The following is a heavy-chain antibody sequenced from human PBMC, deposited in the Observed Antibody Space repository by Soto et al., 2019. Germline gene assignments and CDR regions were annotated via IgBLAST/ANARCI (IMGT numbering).Heavy chain of an antibody. Sequence: EVQLVESGGGLVQPGGSLRLSCAASGFTFSNYWMDWVRQAPGKGLVWVSRIKRDGSSISYADSVKGRVTISRDNAKNTLYLQMNSLRDEDTAVYYCGRDGGRGGDLDYWGQGTLVTVSS. V-gene: IGHV3-74*01. J-gene: IGHJ4*02. CDR1: GFTFSNYW. CDR3: GRDGGRGGDLDY. D-gene: IGHD2-21*02. CDR2: IKRDGSSI.